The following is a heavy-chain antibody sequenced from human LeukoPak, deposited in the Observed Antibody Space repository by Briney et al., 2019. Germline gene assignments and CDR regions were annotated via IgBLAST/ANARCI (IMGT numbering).Heavy chain of an antibody. CDR3: AARIQLWSAEYFQH. CDR2: IYHSGST. Sequence: PSETLSLTCAVSGGSISSGGYSWSWIRQPPGKGLEWIGYIYHSGSTYYNPSLKSRVTISVDRSKNQFSLKLSSVTAADTAVYYCAARIQLWSAEYFQHWGQGTLVTVSS. J-gene: IGHJ1*01. V-gene: IGHV4-30-2*01. D-gene: IGHD5-18*01. CDR1: GGSISSGGYS.